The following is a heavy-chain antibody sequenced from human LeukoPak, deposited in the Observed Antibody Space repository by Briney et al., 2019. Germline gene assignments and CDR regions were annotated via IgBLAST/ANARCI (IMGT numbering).Heavy chain of an antibody. J-gene: IGHJ4*02. D-gene: IGHD3-16*02. V-gene: IGHV1-18*01. Sequence: ASVRVSCKASGYTFINYVISWVRQAPGQGLEWVGWISAYNGNTNYAQKLQGRVTMTTDTSTSTAYMELRSLRSDDTAVYYCARDMITFGGLIGHFDYWGQGTLVTVSS. CDR1: GYTFINYV. CDR2: ISAYNGNT. CDR3: ARDMITFGGLIGHFDY.